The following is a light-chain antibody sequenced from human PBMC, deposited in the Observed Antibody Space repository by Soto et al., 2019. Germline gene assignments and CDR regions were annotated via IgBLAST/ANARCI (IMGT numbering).Light chain of an antibody. CDR1: QSMSSW. CDR2: KPP. V-gene: IGKV1-5*03. J-gene: IGKJ4*01. CDR3: QQYNSYPLT. Sequence: DIQMTQSPSTLSASVGDRVTITCRASQSMSSWLAWYQQKPGKAPKPLIYKPPSLESGVQSRFSDSGSGTEFTLTISSLQPDDFATDYCQQYNSYPLTFGGGTKVQIK.